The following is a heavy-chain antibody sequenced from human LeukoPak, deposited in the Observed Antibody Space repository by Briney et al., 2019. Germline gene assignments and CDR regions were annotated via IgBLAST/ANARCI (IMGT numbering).Heavy chain of an antibody. CDR3: VKDLYKGDSSSWYYFHY. D-gene: IGHD6-13*01. CDR1: GFIISNYA. J-gene: IGHJ4*02. V-gene: IGHV3-64D*06. Sequence: GGSLRLSCSASGFIISNYAMDWVRQAPGKGLEYASAISANGGRTYYADSVKGRFTICRDNSKITLYLQMSSLRAEDTAIYHCVKDLYKGDSSSWYYFHYWGQGTLVTVSS. CDR2: ISANGGRT.